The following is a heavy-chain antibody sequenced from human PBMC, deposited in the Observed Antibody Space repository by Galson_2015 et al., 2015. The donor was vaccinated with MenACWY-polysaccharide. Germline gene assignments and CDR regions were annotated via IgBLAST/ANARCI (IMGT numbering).Heavy chain of an antibody. D-gene: IGHD1-1*01. V-gene: IGHV1-3*01. CDR3: ARGTAGTGGMDV. CDR1: GYTFTNYG. Sequence: SVKVSCKASGYTFTNYGLHWVRQVPGQRLECMGWIDVGNGCTKFSQNFQGRVTITRDTSASTAYMELSSLRSEDTAVYYCARGTAGTGGMDVWGQGTTVTVSS. CDR2: IDVGNGCT. J-gene: IGHJ6*02.